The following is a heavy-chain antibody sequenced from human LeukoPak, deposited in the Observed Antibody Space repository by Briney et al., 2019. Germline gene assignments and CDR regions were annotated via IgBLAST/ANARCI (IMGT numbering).Heavy chain of an antibody. D-gene: IGHD3-10*01. J-gene: IGHJ5*02. CDR3: ARGSTYYASGGNWFAP. V-gene: IGHV1-2*02. Sequence: ASVKVSCKASGYTFTSYYMHWVRQAPGQGLEWMGWVKPDTGGTHYPQKFQGRVTMTRDTSISTAYMELSDLRSDDTAVYYCARGSTYYASGGNWFAPWGQGTLVTVSS. CDR1: GYTFTSYY. CDR2: VKPDTGGT.